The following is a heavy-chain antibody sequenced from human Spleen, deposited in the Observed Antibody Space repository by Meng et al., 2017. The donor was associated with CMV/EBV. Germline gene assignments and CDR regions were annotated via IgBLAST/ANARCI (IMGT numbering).Heavy chain of an antibody. Sequence: GESLKISCAASGFTFSHLPMHWVRQAPGRGLHWVSVISGSGGSTYYADSVKGRFTISRDNSKNTLYLQMNSLRAEDTAVYYCAKSGCSSSSCYVWVEWLDPWGQGTLVTVSS. V-gene: IGHV3-23*01. CDR2: ISGSGGST. CDR1: GFTFSHLP. CDR3: AKSGCSSSSCYVWVEWLDP. D-gene: IGHD2-2*01. J-gene: IGHJ5*02.